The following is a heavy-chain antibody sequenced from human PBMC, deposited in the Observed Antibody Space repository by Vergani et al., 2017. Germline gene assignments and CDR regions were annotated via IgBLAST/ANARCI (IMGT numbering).Heavy chain of an antibody. J-gene: IGHJ1*01. D-gene: IGHD1-1*01. CDR1: GFTSSYYG. Sequence: QVHLVESGGGVVQPGRSLRLSCVVSGFTSSYYGMHWVRQAPGKGLEWVAVISYDGTQKYYADSVKGRFTISRDNSKSTLYLHMNSLRTEDTAVYYCATKSCGTPGCQIGYFREWGQGTLGTVSS. CDR3: ATKSCGTPGCQIGYFRE. V-gene: IGHV3-30*03. CDR2: ISYDGTQK.